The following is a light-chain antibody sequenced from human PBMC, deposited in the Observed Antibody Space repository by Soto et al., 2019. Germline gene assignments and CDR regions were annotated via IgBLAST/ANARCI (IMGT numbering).Light chain of an antibody. J-gene: IGLJ3*02. CDR2: DNN. CDR1: ISNIGNNY. CDR3: VTWDSNLSAVV. V-gene: IGLV1-51*01. Sequence: QSVLTQPPSASAAPGQRVTISCSGSISNIGNNYVSWYQQQLPGTSPKLVIFDNNKRPSGIPDRFSGSKSGTSGTLVITGLQTGDEADYYCVTWDSNLSAVVFGGGTKLTVL.